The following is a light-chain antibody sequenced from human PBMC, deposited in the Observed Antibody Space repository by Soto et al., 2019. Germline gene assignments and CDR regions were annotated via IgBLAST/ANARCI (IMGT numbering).Light chain of an antibody. CDR3: QQYGKSPIT. CDR1: QIISDTS. Sequence: EIVLTRSPGTLSLSPVDRATLSFMASQIISDTSLAWYQQKPGQAPRLLIYDASSRATGIPDRFSGSGSGTDFTLTISRLEPEDSAVYYCQQYGKSPITFGQGTRLEIK. CDR2: DAS. V-gene: IGKV3-20*01. J-gene: IGKJ5*01.